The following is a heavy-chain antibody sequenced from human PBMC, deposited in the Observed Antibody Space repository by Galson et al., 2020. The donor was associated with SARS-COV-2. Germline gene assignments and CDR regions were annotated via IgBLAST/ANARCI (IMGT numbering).Heavy chain of an antibody. CDR1: GFSLRTSGVG. Sequence: SGPTLVKPTQTLTLTCTFSGFSLRTSGVGVGWIRQPPGKALEWLALIYWDDDKRYSPSLKSRLTITKDTSKNQVVLTMTNMDPVDTATYYCAHVKGGYCSETSCYADGLNWFDPWGQGTLVTVSS. V-gene: IGHV2-5*02. CDR2: IYWDDDK. J-gene: IGHJ5*02. D-gene: IGHD2-2*01. CDR3: AHVKGGYCSETSCYADGLNWFDP.